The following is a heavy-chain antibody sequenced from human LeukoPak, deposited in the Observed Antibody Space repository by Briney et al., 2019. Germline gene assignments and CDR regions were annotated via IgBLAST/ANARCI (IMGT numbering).Heavy chain of an antibody. V-gene: IGHV1-69*04. CDR3: ARAVYCSSTSCYSLDWFDP. Sequence: ASVKVSCKASGGTFSSYAISWARQAPGQGLEWTGRIIPILGIANYAQKFQGRVTITADKSTSTAYMELSSLRSEDTAVYYCARAVYCSSTSCYSLDWFDPWGQGTLVTVSP. CDR2: IIPILGIA. CDR1: GGTFSSYA. D-gene: IGHD2-2*01. J-gene: IGHJ5*02.